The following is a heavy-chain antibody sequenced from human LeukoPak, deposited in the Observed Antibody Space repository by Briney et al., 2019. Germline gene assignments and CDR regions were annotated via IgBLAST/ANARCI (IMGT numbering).Heavy chain of an antibody. J-gene: IGHJ4*02. Sequence: GGSLRLSCAASGFTITNARMGWVRQAPGKGLEWVGLIKSKIDGGTTDFAAPVKGRFTISRDDSKHTLYLQMNSLKGEDTAVYYCTTGYGHPDFDYWGQGTLVTVSS. CDR3: TTGYGHPDFDY. CDR1: GFTITNAR. D-gene: IGHD4-17*01. V-gene: IGHV3-15*01. CDR2: IKSKIDGGTT.